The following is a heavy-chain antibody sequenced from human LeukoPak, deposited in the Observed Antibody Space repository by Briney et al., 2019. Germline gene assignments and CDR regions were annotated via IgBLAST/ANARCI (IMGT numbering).Heavy chain of an antibody. Sequence: PGGSLRLSCAASGFTFSTYTMNWVRQAPGKGLEWFSYISGSSSTIYYADSVKGRFTISRDNAKNSLYLQMNSLRAEDTAVYYCASLTIGWYFDLWGRGTLVSVSS. V-gene: IGHV3-48*01. D-gene: IGHD4/OR15-4a*01. CDR1: GFTFSTYT. J-gene: IGHJ2*01. CDR3: ASLTIGWYFDL. CDR2: ISGSSSTI.